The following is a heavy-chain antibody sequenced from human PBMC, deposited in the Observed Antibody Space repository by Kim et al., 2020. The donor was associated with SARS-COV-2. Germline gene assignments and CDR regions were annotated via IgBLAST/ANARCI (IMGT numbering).Heavy chain of an antibody. Sequence: ASVKVSCKASGYTFTSYAMHWVRQAPGQRLEWMGWINAGNGNTKYSQKFQGRVTITRDTSASTAYMELSSLRSEDTAVYYCARGSLTGFDFDYWGQGTLVTVSS. CDR1: GYTFTSYA. D-gene: IGHD3-9*01. CDR3: ARGSLTGFDFDY. J-gene: IGHJ4*02. CDR2: INAGNGNT. V-gene: IGHV1-3*01.